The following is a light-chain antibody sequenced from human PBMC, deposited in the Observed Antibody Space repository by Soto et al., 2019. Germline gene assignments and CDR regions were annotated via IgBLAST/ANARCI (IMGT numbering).Light chain of an antibody. V-gene: IGKV3-20*01. CDR3: QQYGSSPLIT. Sequence: EIVLTQSPCTLSLSAGERATLSCSASQSVSSSYLAWYQQKPGQAPRLLIYGASSRATGIPDRFSGSGSGTDFTPTISRLEPEDFAVYYCQQYGSSPLITFGQGTRLEIK. CDR2: GAS. CDR1: QSVSSSY. J-gene: IGKJ5*01.